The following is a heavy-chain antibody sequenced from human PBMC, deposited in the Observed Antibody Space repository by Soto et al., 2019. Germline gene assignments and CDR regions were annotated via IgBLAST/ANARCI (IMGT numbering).Heavy chain of an antibody. CDR1: GGTLSAYG. D-gene: IGHD3-16*01. CDR3: AREKFTAAWGAFHI. V-gene: IGHV1-69*13. CDR2: IIPIFGTP. J-gene: IGHJ3*02. Sequence: ASVKVSCKASGGTLSAYGISWLRQAPGQGLEWMGGIIPIFGTPTYAQKSQGRVTFTADESTSTVYMELNSLKSDDTALYYCAREKFTAAWGAFHIWGQGTMVTVSS.